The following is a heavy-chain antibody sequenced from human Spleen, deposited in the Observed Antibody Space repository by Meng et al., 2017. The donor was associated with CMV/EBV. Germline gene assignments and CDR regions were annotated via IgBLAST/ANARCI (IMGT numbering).Heavy chain of an antibody. D-gene: IGHD3-10*01. CDR2: LYQSGST. V-gene: IGHV4-39*07. CDR3: AREGYSGSGSYRQSWVYFDS. CDR1: GGSISSSSYY. Sequence: GSLRLSCSVSGGSISSSSYYWGWIRQPPGKGLEWIGSLYQSGSTFYNPSLKSRVTISVDTSKNHFSLKLSSVTAADTAVYYCAREGYSGSGSYRQSWVYFDSWGQGTLVTVSS. J-gene: IGHJ4*02.